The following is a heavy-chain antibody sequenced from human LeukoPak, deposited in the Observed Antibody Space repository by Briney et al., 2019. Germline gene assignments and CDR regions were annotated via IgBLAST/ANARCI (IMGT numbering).Heavy chain of an antibody. Sequence: PSETLSLTCAVYGGSFSGYYWSWIRQPPGKGLEWIGEINHSGSTNYSPSLKSRVTISVDTSKNQFSLKLSSVTAADTAVYYCARGKLRYFDWLWEFDYWGQGTLVTVSS. V-gene: IGHV4-34*01. CDR2: INHSGST. D-gene: IGHD3-9*01. J-gene: IGHJ4*02. CDR1: GGSFSGYY. CDR3: ARGKLRYFDWLWEFDY.